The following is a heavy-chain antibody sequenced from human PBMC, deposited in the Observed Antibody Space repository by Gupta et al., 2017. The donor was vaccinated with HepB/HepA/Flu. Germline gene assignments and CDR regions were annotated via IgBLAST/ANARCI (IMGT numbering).Heavy chain of an antibody. D-gene: IGHD2-15*01. J-gene: IGHJ4*02. Sequence: EVHLVESGGTLVQPGRSLRLSCTASGSTFDDYAMHWVRQAPGKGLEWVSGIIWNGDAVGYSDSVKGRFTISRDNAKNSLYLEMNSLRAEDTAIYYCAKEGGGLPTVRCMDDWGQGTPVTVSS. CDR2: IIWNGDAV. V-gene: IGHV3-9*01. CDR1: GSTFDDYA. CDR3: AKEGGGLPTVRCMDD.